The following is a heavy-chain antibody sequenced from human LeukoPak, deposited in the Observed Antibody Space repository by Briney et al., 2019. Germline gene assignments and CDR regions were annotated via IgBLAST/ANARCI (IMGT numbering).Heavy chain of an antibody. Sequence: GGSLRLSCAASGFSFEDYAMHWVRQAPGKGLQWVSLISGDGGSTYYADSVKGRFTISRDNAKNMLYLQMNSLRVDDTAVYYCVRGAPFDYWGQGTLVAVSS. D-gene: IGHD1-26*01. V-gene: IGHV3-43*02. CDR2: ISGDGGST. CDR1: GFSFEDYA. J-gene: IGHJ4*02. CDR3: VRGAPFDY.